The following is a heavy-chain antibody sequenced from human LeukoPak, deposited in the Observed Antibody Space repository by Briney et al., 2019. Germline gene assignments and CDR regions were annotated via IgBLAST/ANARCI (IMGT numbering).Heavy chain of an antibody. J-gene: IGHJ3*02. D-gene: IGHD3-10*01. CDR1: GFTFNSYA. CDR3: AKVLIWTYGAGNYYNGAFDI. Sequence: GGSLRLSCAASGFTFNSYAMTWVRQAPGKGLEWVSLISDSGGRIYYADSVKGRFTISRDNSKNTLYLQMNSLRAEDKAVYYCAKVLIWTYGAGNYYNGAFDIWGQGTMVTVFS. V-gene: IGHV3-23*01. CDR2: ISDSGGRI.